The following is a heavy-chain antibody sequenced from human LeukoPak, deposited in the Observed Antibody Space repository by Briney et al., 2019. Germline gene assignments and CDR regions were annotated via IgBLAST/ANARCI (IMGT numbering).Heavy chain of an antibody. V-gene: IGHV4-34*01. CDR3: ARGLEAAVDY. CDR1: GGSFSGYY. J-gene: IGHJ4*02. CDR2: INHSGST. Sequence: SETLSLTCAVYGGSFSGYYWSWIRQPPGKGLEWIGEINHSGSTNYNPSLKSRVTISVDTSENQFSLKLSSVAAADTAVYYCARGLEAAVDYWGQGTLVTVSS. D-gene: IGHD6-13*01.